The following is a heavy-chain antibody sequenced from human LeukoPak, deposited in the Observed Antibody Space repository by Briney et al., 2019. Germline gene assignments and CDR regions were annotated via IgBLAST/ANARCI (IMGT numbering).Heavy chain of an antibody. CDR2: ISGSGVTT. Sequence: GGSLRLSCAASGFTFSVYAMTWVRQAPGKGLEWVSSISGSGVTTYYADSVKGRFTISRDNSKKTLYLQMKSPSVEATAVYSCAKCPTPADYYSGMDVWGQGTTVTVSS. CDR3: AKCPTPADYYSGMDV. V-gene: IGHV3-23*01. J-gene: IGHJ6*02. CDR1: GFTFSVYA.